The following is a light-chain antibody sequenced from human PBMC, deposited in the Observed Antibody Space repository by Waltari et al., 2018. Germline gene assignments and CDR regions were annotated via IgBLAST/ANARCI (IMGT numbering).Light chain of an antibody. CDR2: WAS. CDR1: QSVLYSSNNKNY. CDR3: QQYYSTPWT. V-gene: IGKV4-1*01. J-gene: IGKJ1*01. Sequence: DIVMTQSPDSLAVSLGERATINCKSSQSVLYSSNNKNYLAWYQKKPGPPPKLLIYWASTRESGVPDRFSGSGSGTDFTLTISSLQAEDVAVYYCQQYYSTPWTFGQGTKVEIK.